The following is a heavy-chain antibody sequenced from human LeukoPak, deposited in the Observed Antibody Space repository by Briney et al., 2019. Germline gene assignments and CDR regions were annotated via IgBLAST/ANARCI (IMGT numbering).Heavy chain of an antibody. V-gene: IGHV3-30*18. CDR3: VKVPRSGCCVFDV. CDR2: ISYDGSNK. Sequence: GGSLRLSCAASGFTFTSYGMHWVRQVPGKGLEWVAVISYDGSNKYYVDSVKGRFTISRDNSKNTLYLQMDSLRAGDTAVFYCVKVPRSGCCVFDVWGQGTMVTVSS. J-gene: IGHJ3*01. CDR1: GFTFTSYG. D-gene: IGHD6-19*01.